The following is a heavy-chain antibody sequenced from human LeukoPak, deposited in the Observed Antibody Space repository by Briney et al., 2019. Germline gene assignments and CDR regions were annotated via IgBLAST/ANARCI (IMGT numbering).Heavy chain of an antibody. V-gene: IGHV1-18*01. CDR3: ARGLDAAAGLANFDY. D-gene: IGHD6-25*01. Sequence: ASVKVSWKASGYTLTSYDINWVRQATGQGLEWMGWINCYNGNTNYAQKSEGRLTLTTDTATSSVYMELRNLRSDDTAVYYCARGLDAAAGLANFDYWGQGTLVTVSS. CDR2: INCYNGNT. J-gene: IGHJ4*02. CDR1: GYTLTSYD.